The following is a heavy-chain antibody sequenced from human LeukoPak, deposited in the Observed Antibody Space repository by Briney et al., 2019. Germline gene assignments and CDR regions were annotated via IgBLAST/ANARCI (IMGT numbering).Heavy chain of an antibody. D-gene: IGHD3-22*01. J-gene: IGHJ4*02. Sequence: GRSLRLPCAASGFTFSSYAMHWVRQAPGKGLEWVAVISCDGSNKYYADSVKGRFTISRDNSKNTLYLQMNSLRAEDTAVYYCARSASHYYDSSGYSYYFDYWGQGTLVTVSS. CDR3: ARSASHYYDSSGYSYYFDY. CDR1: GFTFSSYA. V-gene: IGHV3-30-3*01. CDR2: ISCDGSNK.